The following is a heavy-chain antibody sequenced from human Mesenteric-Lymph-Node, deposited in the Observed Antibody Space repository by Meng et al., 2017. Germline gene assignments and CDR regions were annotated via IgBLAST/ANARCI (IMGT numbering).Heavy chain of an antibody. CDR3: GRINYAEDS. D-gene: IGHD4-17*01. CDR1: GFTFSSYA. V-gene: IGHV3-30*04. CDR2: ISYDGSNK. Sequence: QVQLGESGGGVVQPGRSLRLSCAASGFTFSSYAMHWVRQAPGKGLEWVAVISYDGSNKYYADSVKGRFTISRDNSKNTLHLQMNSLRVEDTAVYYCGRINYAEDSWGQGTLVTVSS. J-gene: IGHJ4*02.